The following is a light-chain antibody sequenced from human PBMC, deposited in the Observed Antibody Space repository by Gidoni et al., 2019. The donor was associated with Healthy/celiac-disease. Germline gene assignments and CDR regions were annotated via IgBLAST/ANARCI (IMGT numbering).Light chain of an antibody. CDR2: EVS. Sequence: QSALTQPASVSGSPGQSLPISCTGTSSDVGGHNYVSWYQPHPGKAPKLMIYEVSNRPSGVSNRFSGSKSGNTASLTISGLQAEDEADYYCSSYTSSSTLVFGTGTKVTVL. CDR1: SSDVGGHNY. CDR3: SSYTSSSTLV. J-gene: IGLJ1*01. V-gene: IGLV2-14*01.